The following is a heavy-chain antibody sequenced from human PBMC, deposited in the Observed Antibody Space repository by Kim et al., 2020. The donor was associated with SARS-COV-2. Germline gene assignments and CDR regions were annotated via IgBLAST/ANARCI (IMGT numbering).Heavy chain of an antibody. CDR2: ISSSSSYI. CDR1: GFTFSSYS. D-gene: IGHD1-26*01. V-gene: IGHV3-21*01. Sequence: GGSLRLSCAASGFTFSSYSMNWVRQAPGKGLEWVSSISSSSSYIYYADSVKGRFTISRDNAKNSLYLQMNSLRAEDTAVYYCAREGWVWYFDLWGRGTLVTVSS. J-gene: IGHJ2*01. CDR3: AREGWVWYFDL.